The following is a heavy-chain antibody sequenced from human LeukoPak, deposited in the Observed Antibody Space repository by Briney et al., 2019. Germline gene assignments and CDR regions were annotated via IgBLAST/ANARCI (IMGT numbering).Heavy chain of an antibody. D-gene: IGHD2-2*01. Sequence: PSETLSLTCAVSGGSISSSSYYWGWIRQPPGKGLQWIGSIYYSGSTYYNPSLKSRVTISVDTSKNQFSLILTSVTAADTAVYYCASRYCSSTSCYFDYWGQGTLVTVSS. CDR2: IYYSGST. J-gene: IGHJ4*02. CDR3: ASRYCSSTSCYFDY. CDR1: GGSISSSSYY. V-gene: IGHV4-39*01.